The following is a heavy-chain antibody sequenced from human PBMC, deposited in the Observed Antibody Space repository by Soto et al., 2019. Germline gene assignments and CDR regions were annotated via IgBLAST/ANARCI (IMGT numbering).Heavy chain of an antibody. D-gene: IGHD3-10*01. CDR2: ISSSGSTI. CDR1: GFTFSSYE. Sequence: GGSLRLSCAASGFTFSSYEMNWVRQAPGKGLEWVSYISSSGSTIYYADSVKGRFAISRDNAKNSLYLQMNSLRAEDTAVYYCARDGSPHRSLPWFGELSYGMDVWGQGTMVTVSS. J-gene: IGHJ6*02. CDR3: ARDGSPHRSLPWFGELSYGMDV. V-gene: IGHV3-48*03.